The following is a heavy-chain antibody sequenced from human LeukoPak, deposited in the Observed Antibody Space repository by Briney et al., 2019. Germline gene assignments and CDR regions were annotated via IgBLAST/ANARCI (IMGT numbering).Heavy chain of an antibody. CDR2: ISGSGEST. J-gene: IGHJ4*02. D-gene: IGHD2/OR15-2a*01. CDR3: AKDRSTTVSNTLGYFDY. Sequence: GSLRLSCAASGFTFSSYAMSWVRQAPGKGLEWVSVISGSGESTYYADSVKGRFTISRDNAKNSLYLQMNSLRAEDTAVYYCAKDRSTTVSNTLGYFDYWGQGTLVTVSS. CDR1: GFTFSSYA. V-gene: IGHV3-23*01.